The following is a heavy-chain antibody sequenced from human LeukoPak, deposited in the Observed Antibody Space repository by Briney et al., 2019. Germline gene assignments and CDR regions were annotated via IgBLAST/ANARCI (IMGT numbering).Heavy chain of an antibody. J-gene: IGHJ6*02. CDR1: GFTFSSYA. CDR3: AKDTYDSSGYLGV. V-gene: IGHV3-30-3*01. D-gene: IGHD3-22*01. CDR2: ISYDGSNK. Sequence: GGSLRLSCAASGFTFSSYAMHWVRQAPGKGLEWVAVISYDGSNKYYADSVKGRFTISRDNAKNSLYLQMNSLRAEDTALYYCAKDTYDSSGYLGVWGQGTTVTVSS.